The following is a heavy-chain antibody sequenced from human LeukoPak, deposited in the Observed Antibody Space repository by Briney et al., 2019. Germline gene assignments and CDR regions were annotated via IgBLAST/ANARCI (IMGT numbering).Heavy chain of an antibody. V-gene: IGHV4-59*12. CDR3: ARGQSDLAYCGGDCYRPFDY. CDR1: GGSISSYY. J-gene: IGHJ4*02. CDR2: IYHSGST. Sequence: SETLSLTCTVSGGSISSYYWSWMRQPPGKGLEWIGYIYHSGSTYYNPSLKSRVTISVDRSKNQFSLKLSSVTAADTAVYYCARGQSDLAYCGGDCYRPFDYWGQGTLVTVSS. D-gene: IGHD2-21*01.